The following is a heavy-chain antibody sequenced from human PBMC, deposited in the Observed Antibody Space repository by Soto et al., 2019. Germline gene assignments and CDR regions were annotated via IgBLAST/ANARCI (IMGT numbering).Heavy chain of an antibody. CDR2: IKQDGSEK. J-gene: IGHJ6*03. D-gene: IGHD3-16*02. CDR3: TRQEIYDYFGGSYRAPPGYYYMDV. Sequence: PGGSLRLSCAASGFTFSSYWMSWVRQAPGKGLEWVANIKQDGSEKYYVDSVKGRFTISRDNAKNSLYLQMNSLRAEDTAVYYCTRQEIYDYFGGSYRAPPGYYYMDVWGKGTTVTVSS. CDR1: GFTFSSYW. V-gene: IGHV3-7*01.